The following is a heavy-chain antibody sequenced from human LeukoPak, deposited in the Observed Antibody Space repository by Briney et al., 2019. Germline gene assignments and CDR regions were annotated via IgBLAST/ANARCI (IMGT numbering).Heavy chain of an antibody. CDR3: ARDAYCGGDCYSDPAEFVDY. J-gene: IGHJ4*02. D-gene: IGHD2-21*02. CDR2: IHTSGSP. Sequence: PSETLSLTCTVSRGSISSYYWSWIRQRAGKGLEWIGPIHTSGSPNSNPSLKSRVTMSVDTSKNQFSLKLSSVTAADTAVYYCARDAYCGGDCYSDPAEFVDYWGQGTLVTVPS. CDR1: RGSISSYY. V-gene: IGHV4-4*07.